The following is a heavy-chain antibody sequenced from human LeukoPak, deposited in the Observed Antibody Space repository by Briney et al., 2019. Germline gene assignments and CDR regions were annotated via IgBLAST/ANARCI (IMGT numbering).Heavy chain of an antibody. J-gene: IGHJ3*02. CDR2: IYYSGST. D-gene: IGHD3-10*01. CDR3: ARARGVIPVAFDI. V-gene: IGHV4-59*01. Sequence: PSETLSLTCTVSGGSISSYYWSWIRQPPGKGLEWIGYIYYSGSTNYNPSLKSRVTVSVDTSKNQFSLKLSSVTAAGTAVYYCARARGVIPVAFDIWGQGTMVTVSS. CDR1: GGSISSYY.